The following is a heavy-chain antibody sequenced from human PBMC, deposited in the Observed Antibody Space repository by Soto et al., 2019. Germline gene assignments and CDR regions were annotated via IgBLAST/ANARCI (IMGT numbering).Heavy chain of an antibody. CDR1: GLPFSDYY. CDR3: AIDRGGYGRHDV. Sequence: GSLRLSCEAYGLPFSDYYISWIRQAPGKGLEWLSYISTGSGHTNSADSVKGRFTISRDIAKKSLYLKMNSLRVGDTAVYWCAIDRGGYGRHDVWDQEATLAVS. V-gene: IGHV3-11*06. J-gene: IGHJ6*02. CDR2: ISTGSGHT. D-gene: IGHD1-1*01.